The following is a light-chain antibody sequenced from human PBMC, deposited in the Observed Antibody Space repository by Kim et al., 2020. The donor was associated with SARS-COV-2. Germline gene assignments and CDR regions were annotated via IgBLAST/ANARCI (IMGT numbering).Light chain of an antibody. J-gene: IGKJ2*03. CDR2: AAS. V-gene: IGKV1-39*01. CDR1: QSISFH. CDR3: QQSYSTLYS. Sequence: SASVGDRVTITCRASQSISFHLNWYQQKSGKAPKLLIYAASSLQTGVPSTFSGSGSGTGFTLTISSLQPEDFATYYCQQSYSTLYSFGQGTKLEI.